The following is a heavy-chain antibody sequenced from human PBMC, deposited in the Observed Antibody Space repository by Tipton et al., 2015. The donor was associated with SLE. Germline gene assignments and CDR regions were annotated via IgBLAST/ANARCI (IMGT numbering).Heavy chain of an antibody. CDR2: IYYSGST. Sequence: TLSLTCTVPGGSISSGGYYWSWIRQHPGKGLEWIGYIYYSGSTYYNPSLKSRVTISVDTSKNQFSLKLGSVTAADTAVYYCARAPAAAGAFDYWGQGTLVTVSS. J-gene: IGHJ4*02. CDR3: ARAPAAAGAFDY. V-gene: IGHV4-31*03. CDR1: GGSISSGGYY. D-gene: IGHD6-13*01.